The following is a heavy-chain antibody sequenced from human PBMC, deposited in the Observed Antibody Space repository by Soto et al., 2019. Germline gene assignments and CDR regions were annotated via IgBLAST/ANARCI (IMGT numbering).Heavy chain of an antibody. D-gene: IGHD3-10*01. CDR2: SRNKAQRYTT. J-gene: IGHJ4*02. CDR3: AGDFGVTGRY. V-gene: IGHV3-72*01. Sequence: EVQLVESGGGLVQPGGSLRLSCAASGFTFSDHYIDWVRQAPGKGLEWVGRSRNKAQRYTTEYAASVKGRFTISRDDSKNSVYREMNSLRTEGAGVYYCAGDFGVTGRYWGQGKLVTVSS. CDR1: GFTFSDHY.